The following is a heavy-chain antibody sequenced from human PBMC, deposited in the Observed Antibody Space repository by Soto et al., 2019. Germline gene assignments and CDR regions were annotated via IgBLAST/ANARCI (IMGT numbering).Heavy chain of an antibody. CDR3: TTIFLWSYYFDN. D-gene: IGHD2-21*01. Sequence: EVQLVESGGGLVKPGGSLRLSCAGSGFTFNNAWMRWVRQAPGKGLEWVGRIKKETDGGTTDYAASVKGRFSISRDDSKNTVFLQMNSLRTEDTAVYYCTTIFLWSYYFDNWGPGTLVTVSS. J-gene: IGHJ4*02. CDR2: IKKETDGGTT. CDR1: GFTFNNAW. V-gene: IGHV3-15*01.